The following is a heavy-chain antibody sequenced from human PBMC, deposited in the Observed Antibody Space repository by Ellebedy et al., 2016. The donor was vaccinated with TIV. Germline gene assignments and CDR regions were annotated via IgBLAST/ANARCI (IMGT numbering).Heavy chain of an antibody. D-gene: IGHD6-13*01. CDR2: VNEDGSEE. V-gene: IGHV3-7*01. CDR1: GFTFSSYW. Sequence: GESLKISCEASGFTFSSYWRRWVRLAPGKGLEWVANVNEDGSEEHYVDSVKGRFTISRDNDKNSLYLHMDRLRAEDTAIYYCARSSSSWYFWGQGTLVTVSS. J-gene: IGHJ4*02. CDR3: ARSSSSWYF.